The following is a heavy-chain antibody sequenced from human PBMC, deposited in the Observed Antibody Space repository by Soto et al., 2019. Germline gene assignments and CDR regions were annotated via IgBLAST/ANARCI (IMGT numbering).Heavy chain of an antibody. D-gene: IGHD2-15*01. V-gene: IGHV3-30-3*01. CDR1: GFTFSSYA. CDR3: ARDHAPGYCSGGSCYSGGDY. Sequence: GGSLRLSCAASGFTFSSYAMHWVRQAPGKGLEWVAVISYDGSNKYYADSVKGRFTISRDNSKNTLYLQMNSLRAEDTAVYYCARDHAPGYCSGGSCYSGGDYWGQGTLVTVSS. CDR2: ISYDGSNK. J-gene: IGHJ4*02.